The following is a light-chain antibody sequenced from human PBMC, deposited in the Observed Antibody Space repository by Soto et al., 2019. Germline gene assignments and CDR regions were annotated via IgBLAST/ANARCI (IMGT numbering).Light chain of an antibody. Sequence: QSLLAQPPSASGSPGQSITISCTGTSSDVVGYNYVSWYQPHPGKAPKLIIYEVSKRPSGVPDRFSGSKSGNTASLTVSGLQAEDEADYCCRSYAGSNNSVFGTGTKVTVL. CDR1: SSDVVGYNY. J-gene: IGLJ1*01. CDR3: RSYAGSNNSV. V-gene: IGLV2-8*01. CDR2: EVS.